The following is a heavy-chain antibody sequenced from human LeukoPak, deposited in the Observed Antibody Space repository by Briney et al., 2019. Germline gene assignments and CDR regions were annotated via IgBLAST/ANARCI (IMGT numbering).Heavy chain of an antibody. V-gene: IGHV3-9*01. CDR3: ARSSWIQLWPVGY. D-gene: IGHD5-18*01. J-gene: IGHJ4*02. Sequence: GGSLRLSCAASGFTFDDYAMHWVRQAPGKGLEWVSGISWNSGSIGYADSVKGRFTISRDNAKNSLYLQMNSLRAEDTALYYCARSSWIQLWPVGYWGQGTLVTVSS. CDR2: ISWNSGSI. CDR1: GFTFDDYA.